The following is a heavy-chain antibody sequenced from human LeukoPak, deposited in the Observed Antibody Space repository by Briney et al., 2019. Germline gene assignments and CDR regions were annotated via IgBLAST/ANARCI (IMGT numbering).Heavy chain of an antibody. CDR3: ASILGYCSSTRCRYFDY. Sequence: SETLSLTCTVSGGSISSSSCYWGWIRQPPGKGLEWIGSICYSGSTYYNPSLRSRVTISVDTSKNQFSLKLSSVTAADTAVYYCASILGYCSSTRCRYFDYWGQGTLVTVSS. CDR2: ICYSGST. J-gene: IGHJ4*02. D-gene: IGHD2-2*01. CDR1: GGSISSSSCY. V-gene: IGHV4-39*01.